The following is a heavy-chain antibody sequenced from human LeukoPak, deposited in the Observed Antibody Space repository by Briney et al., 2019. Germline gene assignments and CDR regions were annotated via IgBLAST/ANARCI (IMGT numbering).Heavy chain of an antibody. CDR1: GFTFSSYS. Sequence: GGSLRLSCAASGFTFSSYSMNWVRQAPGKGLEWVSSLTRSSIYIYYADSVKGRFTISRDNARNSLYLQMNSLRAEDTAVYYCARVKYDSSGYYGILDYWGQGTLVTVSS. J-gene: IGHJ4*02. CDR3: ARVKYDSSGYYGILDY. CDR2: LTRSSIYI. D-gene: IGHD3-22*01. V-gene: IGHV3-21*01.